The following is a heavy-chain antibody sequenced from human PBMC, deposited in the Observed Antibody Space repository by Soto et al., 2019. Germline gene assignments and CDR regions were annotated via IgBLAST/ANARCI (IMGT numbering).Heavy chain of an antibody. J-gene: IGHJ3*02. CDR1: GGSISSYY. CDR3: ARHKRSAPSDFWSGYKNKLDAFDI. D-gene: IGHD3-3*01. CDR2: FYYSGST. Sequence: ETLSLTCTVSGGSISSYYWSWIRQPPGKGLEWIGYFYYSGSTNYNPSLKSRATISVDTSKNQFSLKLSSVTAADTAVYYCARHKRSAPSDFWSGYKNKLDAFDIWGQGTMVTVSS. V-gene: IGHV4-59*08.